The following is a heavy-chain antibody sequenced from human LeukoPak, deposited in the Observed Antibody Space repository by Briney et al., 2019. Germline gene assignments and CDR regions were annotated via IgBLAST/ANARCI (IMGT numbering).Heavy chain of an antibody. J-gene: IGHJ4*02. CDR2: IYYSGST. V-gene: IGHV4-59*08. CDR1: GGSISSYY. D-gene: IGHD3-16*01. CDR3: ARRLSLGGYFDY. Sequence: PSETLSLTCTVSGGSISSYYGSWIRQPPGKGLEWIGYIYYSGSTNYNPSLKSRVTISVDTSKNQFSLKLSSVTAADTAVYYCARRLSLGGYFDYWGQGTLVTVSS.